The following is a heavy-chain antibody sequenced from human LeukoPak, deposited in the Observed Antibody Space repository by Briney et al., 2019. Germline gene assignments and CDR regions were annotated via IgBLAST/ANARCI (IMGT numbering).Heavy chain of an antibody. CDR1: GGSMSPYH. J-gene: IGHJ4*02. Sequence: SETLSLTCTVSGGSMSPYHWGWIRQPPGKGLEWTGYIYYSGSTNYNPSLNSRVTISVDTSKNQFSLRLSSVTAADTAIYYCARWKGGGRMSIFGVGSFGYWGQGTLVTVSS. V-gene: IGHV4-59*08. D-gene: IGHD3-3*01. CDR2: IYYSGST. CDR3: ARWKGGGRMSIFGVGSFGY.